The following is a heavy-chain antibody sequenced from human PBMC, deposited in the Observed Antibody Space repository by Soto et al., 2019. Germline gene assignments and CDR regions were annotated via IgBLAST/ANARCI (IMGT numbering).Heavy chain of an antibody. CDR2: ISGSGGGT. Sequence: EVQLLESGGGLVQPGGSLRLSCAASGFTFTSYAMNWVRQAPGKGLEWVSGISGSGGGTYYADSVKGRFTISRDNSKNTLYLQINSLRAEDTAVYYCAKAGGDYPYSYFDLWGRGTLVTVSS. V-gene: IGHV3-23*01. D-gene: IGHD4-17*01. CDR3: AKAGGDYPYSYFDL. CDR1: GFTFTSYA. J-gene: IGHJ2*01.